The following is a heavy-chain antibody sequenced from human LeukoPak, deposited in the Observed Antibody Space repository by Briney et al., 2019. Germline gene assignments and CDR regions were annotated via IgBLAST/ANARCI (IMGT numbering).Heavy chain of an antibody. Sequence: ASVKVSCTASGYTFTSYGISWVRQAPGQGLEWMGWISAYNGNTSYAQKLQGRVTMTTDTSTSTAYMELRSLRSDDTAVYYCAVRIAGSLFDYWGQGTLVTVSS. V-gene: IGHV1-18*01. J-gene: IGHJ4*02. CDR2: ISAYNGNT. CDR3: AVRIAGSLFDY. CDR1: GYTFTSYG. D-gene: IGHD6-13*01.